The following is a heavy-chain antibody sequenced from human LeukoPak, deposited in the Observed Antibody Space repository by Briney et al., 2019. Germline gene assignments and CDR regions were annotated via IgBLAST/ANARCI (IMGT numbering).Heavy chain of an antibody. CDR2: IYSGGST. J-gene: IGHJ4*02. V-gene: IGHV3-53*01. CDR1: GFNVSGNN. D-gene: IGHD1-7*01. CDR3: AREWELE. Sequence: GGSLSFSCAASGFNVSGNNRSRLAQAQGKGLEWVSVIYSGGSTYYTDSVKGRFTISRDNSKNTLYLQMNSLRPEDTAVYYCAREWELEWGQGTLVTVSS.